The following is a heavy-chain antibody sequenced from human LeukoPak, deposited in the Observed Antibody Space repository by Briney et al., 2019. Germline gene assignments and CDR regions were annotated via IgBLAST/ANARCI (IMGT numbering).Heavy chain of an antibody. V-gene: IGHV3-23*01. D-gene: IGHD2-15*01. J-gene: IGHJ6*02. CDR2: ISGSGGST. CDR1: GFTFSSYA. CDR3: AKEAVVVAATGRGMDV. Sequence: GGSLRLSCAASGFTFSSYAMSWVRQAPGKGLEWVSAISGSGGSTYYADSVKGRFTISRDNSKNTLYLQMNSLRAEDTAVYYCAKEAVVVAATGRGMDVWGQGTTVTVSS.